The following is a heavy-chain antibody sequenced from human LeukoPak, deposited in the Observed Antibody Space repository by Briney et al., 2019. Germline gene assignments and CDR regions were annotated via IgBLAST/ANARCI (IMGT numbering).Heavy chain of an antibody. CDR1: GFTFGDYA. D-gene: IGHD3-16*02. J-gene: IGHJ3*02. Sequence: SGGSLRLSCTASGFTFGDYAMSWVRQAPGKGLEWVGFIRSKAYGGTAEYAASVKGRFTISRDDSKSIAYLQMNSLKTEDTAVYYRTRGRMITFGGVIVIDAFDIWGQGTMVTVSS. V-gene: IGHV3-49*04. CDR2: IRSKAYGGTA. CDR3: TRGRMITFGGVIVIDAFDI.